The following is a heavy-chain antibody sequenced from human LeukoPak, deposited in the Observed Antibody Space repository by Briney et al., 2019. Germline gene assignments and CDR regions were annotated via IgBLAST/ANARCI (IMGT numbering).Heavy chain of an antibody. CDR2: SRSKVNSYTT. CDR3: TRGCYSDSRGACYYGMDV. V-gene: IGHV3-72*01. CDR1: GFTFSDHY. Sequence: GGSLRLSCAASGFTFSDHYMDWVRQTPGKGLEWLGRSRSKVNSYTTEYAASVKGRFTISRDGSKNSLYLQMNSLKTEDTAVYYCTRGCYSDSRGACYYGMDVWGQGTTVTVSS. D-gene: IGHD3-22*01. J-gene: IGHJ6*02.